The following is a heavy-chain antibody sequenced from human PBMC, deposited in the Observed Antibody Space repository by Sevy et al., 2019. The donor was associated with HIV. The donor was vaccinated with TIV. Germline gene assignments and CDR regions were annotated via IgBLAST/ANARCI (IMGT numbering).Heavy chain of an antibody. CDR2: ISWNSGGI. CDR3: AKDTLPILGYCSGGSCGGAFDI. V-gene: IGHV3-9*01. J-gene: IGHJ3*02. CDR1: GFTFDDYA. D-gene: IGHD2-15*01. Sequence: GGSLRLSCAASGFTFDDYAMHWVRQAPGKGLEWVSGISWNSGGIGYADSVKGRFTISRDNAKNSLYLQMNSLRAEDTALYYCAKDTLPILGYCSGGSCGGAFDIWGQGTMVTVSS.